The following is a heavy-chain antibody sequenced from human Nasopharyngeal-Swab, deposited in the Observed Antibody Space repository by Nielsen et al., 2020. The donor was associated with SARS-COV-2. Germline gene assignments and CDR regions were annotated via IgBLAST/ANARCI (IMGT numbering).Heavy chain of an antibody. J-gene: IGHJ4*02. CDR3: VKSNFLDY. CDR1: GFPFNNYD. Sequence: GESLKISCAASGFPFNNYDMNWVRQAPGEGLEWVSTVDPSGGSTYYADSVRGRFTISRDNSKNALYLQMNSLRVEDTAIYYCVKSNFLDYWGQGAQVTVSS. CDR2: VDPSGGST. D-gene: IGHD3-3*01. V-gene: IGHV3-23*01.